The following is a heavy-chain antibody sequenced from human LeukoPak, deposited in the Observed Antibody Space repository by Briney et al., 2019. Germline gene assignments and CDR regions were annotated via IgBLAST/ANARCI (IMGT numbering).Heavy chain of an antibody. CDR1: GFIFSSYA. CDR3: AKNYGSVSSLKYYYYMDV. J-gene: IGHJ6*03. Sequence: GGSQRLSCAATGFIFSSYAMSWVRQASGKGLEWVSAISARGGSTFYADSVERRLTLPRENYKHRVSLQMHSQRAEDTAVYYWAKNYGSVSSLKYYYYMDVWGKSTTVTVSS. V-gene: IGHV3-23*01. D-gene: IGHD3-10*01. CDR2: ISARGGST.